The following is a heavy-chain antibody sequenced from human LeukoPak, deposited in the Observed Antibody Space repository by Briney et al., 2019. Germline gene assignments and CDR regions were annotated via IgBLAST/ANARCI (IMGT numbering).Heavy chain of an antibody. Sequence: SETLSLTCTVSGGSISSGDYYWSWLRQPPGKGLEWIGYIYYSGSTYYNPSLKSRVTISVDTSKNQFSLKLSSVTAADTAVYYCARRFLRSFDYWGQGTLVTVSS. CDR1: GGSISSGDYY. J-gene: IGHJ4*02. D-gene: IGHD3-3*01. V-gene: IGHV4-30-4*01. CDR2: IYYSGST. CDR3: ARRFLRSFDY.